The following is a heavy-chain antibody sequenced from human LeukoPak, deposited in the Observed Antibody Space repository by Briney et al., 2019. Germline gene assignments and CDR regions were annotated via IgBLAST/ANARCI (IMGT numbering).Heavy chain of an antibody. D-gene: IGHD6-6*01. J-gene: IGHJ4*02. CDR2: ISYDGSNK. CDR3: ASSREKYSSSSADY. CDR1: GFTFSSYA. V-gene: IGHV3-30-3*01. Sequence: GGSLRLSCAASGFTFSSYAMHWVRQAPGKGLEWVAVISYDGSNKYYADSVKGRFTISRDNSKNTLYLQMNSLRAEDTAVYYCASSREKYSSSSADYWGQGTLVTVSS.